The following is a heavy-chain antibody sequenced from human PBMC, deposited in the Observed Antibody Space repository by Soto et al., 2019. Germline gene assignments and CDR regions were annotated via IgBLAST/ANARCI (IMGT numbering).Heavy chain of an antibody. D-gene: IGHD6-19*01. Sequence: QVQLVQSGAEVKKPGSSVKVSCKASGGTFSSYAISWVRQALGQGLEWMGGIIPIFGTANYAQKFQGRVTITADESTSTAYMELSSLRSEDTAVYYCARVLHSYSSGWTMTYYYYGMDVWGQGTTVTVSS. V-gene: IGHV1-69*01. CDR2: IIPIFGTA. CDR3: ARVLHSYSSGWTMTYYYYGMDV. J-gene: IGHJ6*02. CDR1: GGTFSSYA.